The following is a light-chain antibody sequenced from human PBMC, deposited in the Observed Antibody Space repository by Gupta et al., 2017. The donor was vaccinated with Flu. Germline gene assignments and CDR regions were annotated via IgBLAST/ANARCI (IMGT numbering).Light chain of an antibody. J-gene: IGLJ2*01. CDR3: YSTDSSGNHKV. Sequence: SYALPQPPSVSVSPGQTARITCSGDALPKKYAYWYQQKSGQAPVLVIYEDSKRPSGIPERFSGSSSGTRATLTISGAQVEDEADYYCYSTDSSGNHKVFGGGTKLTVL. CDR1: ALPKKY. CDR2: EDS. V-gene: IGLV3-10*01.